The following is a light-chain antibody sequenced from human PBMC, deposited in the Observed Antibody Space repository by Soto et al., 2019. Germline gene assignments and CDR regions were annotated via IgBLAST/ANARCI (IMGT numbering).Light chain of an antibody. CDR2: RNN. CDR1: SSNIGSNY. V-gene: IGLV1-47*01. Sequence: QSALTQPPSASGTPGQRVTISCSGSSSNIGSNYVYWYQQLPGTAPTNLLYRNNQRPSGVPDRFSGSKSGTSASLVISGLRSEDEAEYYCQSYDSRLSSYVFGTGTKLTVL. CDR3: QSYDSRLSSYV. J-gene: IGLJ1*01.